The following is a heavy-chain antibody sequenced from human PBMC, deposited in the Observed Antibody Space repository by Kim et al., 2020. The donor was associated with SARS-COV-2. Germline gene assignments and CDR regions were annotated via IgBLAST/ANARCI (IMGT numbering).Heavy chain of an antibody. V-gene: IGHV3-11*05. CDR3: ARVQSSPRSLAGPAY. CDR2: ISSSKSYT. D-gene: IGHD2-2*01. Sequence: GGSLRLSCAAPGFTFSDYYMSWIRQAPGKGLEWVSDISSSKSYTNYADSVKGRFTISRDNAKNSLYLQLNSLRAEDTAVYYCARVQSSPRSLAGPAYWGQGTLVTVSS. CDR1: GFTFSDYY. J-gene: IGHJ4*02.